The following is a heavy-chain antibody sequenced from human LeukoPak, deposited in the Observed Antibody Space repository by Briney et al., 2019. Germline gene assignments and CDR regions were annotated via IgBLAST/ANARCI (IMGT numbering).Heavy chain of an antibody. V-gene: IGHV4-34*01. Sequence: KTSETLSLTCAVYGGSFSGYYWSWIRQPPGKGLEWIGEINHSGSTNYNPSLKSRVTISVDTSKNQFSLKLSSVTAADTAVYYCATARPRISGFDSWGQGTLVTVSS. CDR3: ATARPRISGFDS. D-gene: IGHD3-10*01. CDR2: INHSGST. J-gene: IGHJ4*02. CDR1: GGSFSGYY.